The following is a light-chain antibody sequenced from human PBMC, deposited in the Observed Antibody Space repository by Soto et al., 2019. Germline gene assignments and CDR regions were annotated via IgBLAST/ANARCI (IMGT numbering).Light chain of an antibody. CDR3: NAYRSTSTRYV. J-gene: IGLJ1*01. V-gene: IGLV2-14*01. CDR1: ISDVGGYNY. CDR2: DVS. Sequence: QSALTQPASVSGSPGQSITISCTGPISDVGGYNYVSWYQQHPGEAPKLIVYDVSNRPSGVSHRFSGSKSGNTASLTISGLQAEDEADYYCNAYRSTSTRYVFGTGTKLTVL.